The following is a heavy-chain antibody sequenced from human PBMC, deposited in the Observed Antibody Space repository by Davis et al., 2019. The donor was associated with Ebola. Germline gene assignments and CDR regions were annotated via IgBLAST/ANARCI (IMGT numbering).Heavy chain of an antibody. V-gene: IGHV6-1*01. CDR2: TYYNSKWYN. Sequence: HSQTLSLTCAISGDRVSIGGWNWIRQSPSRGLEWLGRTYYNSKWYNDYAVSVKSRITINPDTSKNQFSLQLNSVTPEDTAVYYCARGWLRTGFDSWGQGAPVTVSS. CDR1: GDRVSIGG. D-gene: IGHD5-24*01. J-gene: IGHJ4*02. CDR3: ARGWLRTGFDS.